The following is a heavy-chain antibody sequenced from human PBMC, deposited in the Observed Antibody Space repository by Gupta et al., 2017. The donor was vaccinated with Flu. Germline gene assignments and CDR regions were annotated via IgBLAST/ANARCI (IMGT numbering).Heavy chain of an antibody. CDR2: IRSKAYGGTT. D-gene: IGHD2-21*02. V-gene: IGHV3-49*04. Sequence: EVQLVESGGGLVQPGRSLRLSCTASGFTFGDYAMSWVRQAPGKGLEWVGFIRSKAYGGTTEYAASVKGRFTISRDDSKSIAYLQMISLKTEDTAVYYCTRELEVVTAIIPLYGMDVWGQGTTVTVSS. J-gene: IGHJ6*02. CDR1: GFTFGDYA. CDR3: TRELEVVTAIIPLYGMDV.